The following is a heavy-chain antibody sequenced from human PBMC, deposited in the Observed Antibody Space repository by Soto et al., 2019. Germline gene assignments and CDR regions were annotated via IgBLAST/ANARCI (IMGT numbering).Heavy chain of an antibody. D-gene: IGHD2-15*01. CDR3: ARGNTPLDY. CDR1: GGSISSGDYY. V-gene: IGHV4-30-4*01. CDR2: IYYSGST. Sequence: SETLSLTCTVSGGSISSGDYYWSWIRQPPGKGLEWIGYIYYSGSTYYNPSLKSRVTIPVDTSKNQFSLKVSSVTAADTAVYYCARGNTPLDYWGQGTLVTVSS. J-gene: IGHJ4*02.